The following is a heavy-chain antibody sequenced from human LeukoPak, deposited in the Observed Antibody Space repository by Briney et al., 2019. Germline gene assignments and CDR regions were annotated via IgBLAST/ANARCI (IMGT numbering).Heavy chain of an antibody. CDR1: GFTFDDYV. CDR3: AKARTVFTDAFDV. Sequence: GGSLRLSCAASGFTFDDYVMHWVRQAPGKGLEWVSGISWNSANRDYADSVRGRFTISRDKAKNSLYLQMSSLTPEDTAFYYCAKARTVFTDAFDVWGQGTMVTVSS. V-gene: IGHV3-9*01. D-gene: IGHD1-14*01. CDR2: ISWNSANR. J-gene: IGHJ3*01.